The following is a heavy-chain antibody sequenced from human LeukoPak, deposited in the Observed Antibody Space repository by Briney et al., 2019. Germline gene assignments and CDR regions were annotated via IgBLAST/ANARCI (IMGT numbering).Heavy chain of an antibody. CDR2: IYHSGST. CDR3: ARVEIGELLKWSDWYFDL. Sequence: PSETLSLTCTVSGYSISSGYYWGWIRQPPGKGLEWIGSIYHSGSTYYNPSLKSRVTISVDTSKNQFSLKLSSVTAADTAVYYCARVEIGELLKWSDWYFDLWGRGTLVTVSS. V-gene: IGHV4-38-2*02. CDR1: GYSISSGYY. D-gene: IGHD1-26*01. J-gene: IGHJ2*01.